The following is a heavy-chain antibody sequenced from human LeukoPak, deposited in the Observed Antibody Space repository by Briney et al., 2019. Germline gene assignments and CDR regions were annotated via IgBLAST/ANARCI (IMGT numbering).Heavy chain of an antibody. CDR3: AKDIQLST. CDR2: IGASGEST. D-gene: IGHD5-24*01. Sequence: GGSLRLSCAASGFTFSVAAMTCVRQAPGKGLEWVSLIGASGESTYYADSAKGRFTISRDNSKNTLSLQMNSLRVEDTAMYFCAKDIQLSTWGLGTMVTVSS. J-gene: IGHJ3*01. CDR1: GFTFSVAA. V-gene: IGHV3-23*01.